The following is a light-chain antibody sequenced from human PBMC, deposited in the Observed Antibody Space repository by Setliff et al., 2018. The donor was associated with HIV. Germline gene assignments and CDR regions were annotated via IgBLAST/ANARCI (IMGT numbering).Light chain of an antibody. J-gene: IGLJ3*02. Sequence: QSALTQPAPVSGSPGQSITISCIGTYSNYVSWFQQHPGKAPRLLIYDVRNRPSGVSSRFSGSRSGNTASLTISGLQTEDEADYYCKSFTDRSIWVFGGGTKVTVL. CDR2: DVR. CDR3: KSFTDRSIWV. CDR1: YSNY. V-gene: IGLV2-14*03.